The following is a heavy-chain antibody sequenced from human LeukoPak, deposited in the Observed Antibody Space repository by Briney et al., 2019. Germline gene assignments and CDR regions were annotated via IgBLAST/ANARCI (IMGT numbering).Heavy chain of an antibody. D-gene: IGHD4-11*01. CDR2: IYPGYSDT. CDR1: GYSFTSYW. Sequence: GESLKLSCKGSGYSFTSYWMGWVRQMPGKGLEWKGVIYPGYSDTRYSPSFQGQVTISADKSISTAYLQWSSLKASDTARYYCARGWTSGETYSGFDYWGQGTLVTVSS. V-gene: IGHV5-51*01. J-gene: IGHJ4*02. CDR3: ARGWTSGETYSGFDY.